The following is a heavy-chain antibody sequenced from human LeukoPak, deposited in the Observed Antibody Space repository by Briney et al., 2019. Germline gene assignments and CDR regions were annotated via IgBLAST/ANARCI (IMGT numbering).Heavy chain of an antibody. CDR1: GFTFSSYA. Sequence: GGSLRLSCAASGFTFSSYAMHWVRQAPGKGMEWGAVISYDGNNKYYAESVKGRFAISRDISKNTLYLQMNSLRAEDTAVYYCAKGGYYDILTGYTEYAFDVWGQGTLVTVSS. D-gene: IGHD3-9*01. CDR3: AKGGYYDILTGYTEYAFDV. J-gene: IGHJ3*01. V-gene: IGHV3-30*18. CDR2: ISYDGNNK.